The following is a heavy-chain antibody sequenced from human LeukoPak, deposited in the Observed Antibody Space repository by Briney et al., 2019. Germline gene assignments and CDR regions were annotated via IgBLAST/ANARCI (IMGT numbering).Heavy chain of an antibody. CDR1: GDSVSGNIVA. CDR2: TNYRSKWYN. J-gene: IGHJ3*02. Sequence: SQTLSLTCDISGDSVSGNIVAWNWIRQSPSRGLEWLGRTNYRSKWYNDYAVSVKSQITINPDTSKNQFSLQLNSVTPEDTAVYYCASAITGAFDIWGQGTMVTVSS. V-gene: IGHV6-1*01. CDR3: ASAITGAFDI.